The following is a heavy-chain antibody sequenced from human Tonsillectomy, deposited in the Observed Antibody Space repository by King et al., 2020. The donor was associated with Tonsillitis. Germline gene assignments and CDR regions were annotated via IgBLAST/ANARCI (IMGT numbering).Heavy chain of an antibody. D-gene: IGHD3-22*01. V-gene: IGHV4-59*01. CDR2: ISYSGST. CDR3: AKEDGTWSPQKGLGYYDSRGYLTNAFDI. Sequence: QLQESGPGLVKPSETLSLTCTVSGGSISSYYWSWIRQPPGKGLEWIGYISYSGSTNYNPSLKSRVTISVDTSKNQFSLKLSSVTAADTAVYYCAKEDGTWSPQKGLGYYDSRGYLTNAFDIWGQGTMVTVSS. J-gene: IGHJ3*02. CDR1: GGSISSYY.